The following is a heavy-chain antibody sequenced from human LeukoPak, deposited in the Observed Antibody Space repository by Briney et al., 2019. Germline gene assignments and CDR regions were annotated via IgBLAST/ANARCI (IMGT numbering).Heavy chain of an antibody. CDR3: ARVDSYWYIDL. D-gene: IGHD3/OR15-3a*01. Sequence: GGSLRLSCAASGFTFSSYSMSWVRQAPGKGLEWISYISTTSTTIYYADSVKGRFTISRDSAKNSLYLQTNSLRDEDTAVYYCARVDSYWYIDLWGRGILVAVSS. J-gene: IGHJ2*01. CDR1: GFTFSSYS. CDR2: ISTTSTTI. V-gene: IGHV3-48*02.